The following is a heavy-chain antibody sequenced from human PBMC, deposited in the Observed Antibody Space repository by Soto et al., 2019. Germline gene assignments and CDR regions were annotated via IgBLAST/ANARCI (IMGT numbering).Heavy chain of an antibody. CDR1: GGSFSGYY. J-gene: IGHJ2*01. D-gene: IGHD3-9*01. V-gene: IGHV4-34*01. CDR2: INDRGSI. CDR3: ARESHDILTGPPWVWYFDL. Sequence: QVQLQQWGAGPLRPLETLSLTCGVSGGSFSGYYWAWIRQSPGKGLERIGEINDRGSINYNPSLKSRVSISVDTSKNHYSLNLRSVTAADTAVYYCARESHDILTGPPWVWYFDLWGRGTLVTV.